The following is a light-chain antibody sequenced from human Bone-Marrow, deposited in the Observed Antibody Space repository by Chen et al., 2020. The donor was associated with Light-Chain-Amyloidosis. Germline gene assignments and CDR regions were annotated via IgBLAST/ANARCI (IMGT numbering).Light chain of an antibody. J-gene: IGLJ2*01. V-gene: IGLV3-25*03. CDR3: QSADSSGTYEVI. Sequence: YELTQPPSVSVSPGQTARIPCSGDVLPTKYASWYQQKPGQAPVLVIHRDTERPSGISERFSGTSSRTTATLTISGVQAEDEADYHCQSADSSGTYEVIFGGGTKLTDL. CDR2: RDT. CDR1: VLPTKY.